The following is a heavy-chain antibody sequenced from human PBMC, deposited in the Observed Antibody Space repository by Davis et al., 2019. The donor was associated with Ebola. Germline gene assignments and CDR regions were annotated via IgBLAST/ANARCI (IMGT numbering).Heavy chain of an antibody. J-gene: IGHJ4*02. D-gene: IGHD3-3*01. CDR1: GFTFSSYG. CDR3: AKDQPQIYDFWSGYYDY. V-gene: IGHV3-30*18. Sequence: GGSLRLSCAASGFTFSSYGMHWVRQAPGKGLEWVAVISYDGSNKYYADSVKGRFTISRDNSKNTLYLQMNSLRAEDTAVYYCAKDQPQIYDFWSGYYDYWGQGTLVTVSS. CDR2: ISYDGSNK.